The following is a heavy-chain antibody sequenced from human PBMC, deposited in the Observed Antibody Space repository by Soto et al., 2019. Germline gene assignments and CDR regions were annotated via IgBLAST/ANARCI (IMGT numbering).Heavy chain of an antibody. CDR1: GYTFTSYG. D-gene: IGHD5-18*01. CDR2: ISAYNGNT. CDR3: ANVDGRIQLWTYYFDY. Sequence: QVQLVKSGAEVKKPGASVKVSCKASGYTFTSYGINWVRQAPGQGLEWMGWISAYNGNTNYAQKLQGRVTMTTDTSTSKAYMELRSLRSDDTAVYYCANVDGRIQLWTYYFDYWGQGTLVTVSS. J-gene: IGHJ4*02. V-gene: IGHV1-18*01.